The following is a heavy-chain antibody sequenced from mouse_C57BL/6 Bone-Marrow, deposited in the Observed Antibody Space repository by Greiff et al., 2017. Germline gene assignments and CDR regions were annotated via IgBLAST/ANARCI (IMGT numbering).Heavy chain of an antibody. Sequence: EVQLQESGGGLVKPGGSLKLSCAASGFTFSSYAMSWVRQTPEKRLEWVATISDGGSYTYYPDNVKGRFTISRDNAKNNLYLQMSHLKSEDTARYYCARESNYGSSWGCAYWGQGTLVTVSA. CDR2: ISDGGSYT. V-gene: IGHV5-4*01. D-gene: IGHD1-1*01. J-gene: IGHJ3*01. CDR1: GFTFSSYA. CDR3: ARESNYGSSWGCAY.